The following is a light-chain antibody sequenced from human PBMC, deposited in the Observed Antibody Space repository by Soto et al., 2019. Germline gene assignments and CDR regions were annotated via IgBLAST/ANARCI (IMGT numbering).Light chain of an antibody. CDR1: QNISSW. V-gene: IGKV1-33*01. Sequence: DIQMTQSPSTLSASLGDRVTITCRASQNISSWLAWYQQKPGKAPKLLIYDASNLETGVPSRFSGSGAGTDFTCTISSLQPEDIATDYCQQYDNLRITFGQGTRLEIK. CDR2: DAS. J-gene: IGKJ5*01. CDR3: QQYDNLRIT.